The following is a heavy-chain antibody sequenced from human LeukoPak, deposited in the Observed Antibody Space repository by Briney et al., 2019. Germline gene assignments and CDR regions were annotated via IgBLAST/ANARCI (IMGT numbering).Heavy chain of an antibody. J-gene: IGHJ4*02. Sequence: PSETLSLTCAVYGGSFSSYYWSWIRQPPGKGLEWIGYIYYSGSTNYNPSLKSRVTISVDTSKNQFSLKLSSVTAADTAVYYCASVSVGATLTIDYWGQGTLVTVSS. V-gene: IGHV4-59*01. CDR3: ASVSVGATLTIDY. CDR1: GGSFSSYY. CDR2: IYYSGST. D-gene: IGHD1-26*01.